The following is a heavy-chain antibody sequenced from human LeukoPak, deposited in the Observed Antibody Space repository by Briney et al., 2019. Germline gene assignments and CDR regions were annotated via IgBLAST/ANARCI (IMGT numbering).Heavy chain of an antibody. J-gene: IGHJ4*02. CDR3: ASGSSSGYSLYYFDY. D-gene: IGHD3-22*01. Sequence: SETLSLTCTVSGGSISSDYWSWIRQPPGKGLEWIGYIYYSGSTNYNPSLKSRVTILVDTSKNQFSLRLSAVTAADTAVYYCASGSSSGYSLYYFDYWGQGTLVTVSS. V-gene: IGHV4-59*01. CDR1: GGSISSDY. CDR2: IYYSGST.